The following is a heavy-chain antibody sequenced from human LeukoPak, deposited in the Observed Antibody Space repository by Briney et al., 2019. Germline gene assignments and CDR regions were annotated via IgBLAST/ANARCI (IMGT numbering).Heavy chain of an antibody. CDR1: GGSISSSSYY. V-gene: IGHV4-39*01. Sequence: SETLSLTCTVSGGSISSSSYYWGWIRQPPGKGLEWIGSIYYSGSTYYNPSLKSRVTISVDTSKNQFSLKLSSVTAADTAVYYCARRASGHPFDYWGQGTLVTVSS. D-gene: IGHD3-3*01. CDR3: ARRASGHPFDY. J-gene: IGHJ4*02. CDR2: IYYSGST.